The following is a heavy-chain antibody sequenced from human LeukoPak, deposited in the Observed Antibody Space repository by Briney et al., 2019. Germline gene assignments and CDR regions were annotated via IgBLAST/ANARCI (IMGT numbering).Heavy chain of an antibody. V-gene: IGHV1-69*06. CDR2: VIPMFGTA. CDR1: GGTFSTYA. J-gene: IGHJ4*02. D-gene: IGHD3-22*01. CDR3: TRHYDSSGYPSLNYFDY. Sequence: SVEVSCKASGGTFSTYAISWVRQAPGQGLEWMGRVIPMFGTADYAQKFQGRVTITADKSTSTAYMELSSLRSEDTAVYYCTRHYDSSGYPSLNYFDYWGQGTLVTVSS.